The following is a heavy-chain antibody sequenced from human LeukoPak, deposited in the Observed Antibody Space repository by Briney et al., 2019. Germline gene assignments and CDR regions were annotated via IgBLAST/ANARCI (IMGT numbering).Heavy chain of an antibody. J-gene: IGHJ6*03. Sequence: SETLSLTCTVSGGSISSSSYYWGWIRQPPGKGLEWIGSIYYSGSTYYNPSLKSRVTISVDTSKNQFSLKLSSVTAADTAVYYCAREVGSRYYDFWSGYLSYMDVWGKGTTVTVSS. CDR2: IYYSGST. CDR3: AREVGSRYYDFWSGYLSYMDV. V-gene: IGHV4-39*02. CDR1: GGSISSSSYY. D-gene: IGHD3-3*01.